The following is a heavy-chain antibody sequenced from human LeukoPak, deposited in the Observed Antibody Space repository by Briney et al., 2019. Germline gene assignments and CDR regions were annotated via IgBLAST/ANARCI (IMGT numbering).Heavy chain of an antibody. D-gene: IGHD3-3*01. J-gene: IGHJ6*03. CDR2: IIPIFGTA. Sequence: SVKVSCKASGGTFSSDAISWVRQAPGQGLEWMGRIIPIFGTANYAQKFQGRVTITTDESTSTAYMELSSLRSEDTAVYYCALPYYDFWSGYSSMDVWGKGTTVTVSS. CDR1: GGTFSSDA. V-gene: IGHV1-69*05. CDR3: ALPYYDFWSGYSSMDV.